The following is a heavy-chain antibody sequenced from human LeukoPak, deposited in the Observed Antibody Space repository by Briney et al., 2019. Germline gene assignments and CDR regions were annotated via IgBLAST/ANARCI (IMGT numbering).Heavy chain of an antibody. D-gene: IGHD3-22*01. CDR2: ISSSSSYI. Sequence: PGGSLRLSCAASGFTFSSYSMDWVRQAPGKGLEWVSSISSSSSYIYYADSVKGRFTISRDNAKNSLYLQMNSLRAEDTAVYYGARGVNYDISGYYGYWGQGTLVTVSS. CDR3: ARGVNYDISGYYGY. CDR1: GFTFSSYS. J-gene: IGHJ4*02. V-gene: IGHV3-21*01.